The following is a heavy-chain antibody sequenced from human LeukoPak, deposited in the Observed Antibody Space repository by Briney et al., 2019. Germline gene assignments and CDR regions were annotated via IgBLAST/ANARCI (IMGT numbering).Heavy chain of an antibody. Sequence: GGSLRLSCAASGFTFSDYTMNWVRQAPGKGLEWISYIDISSSSTYYADSVKGRFTISRDNAKNSLYQQMSSLRAEDTALYYLARGPPLSAPWGQATLATVPS. CDR2: IDISSSST. J-gene: IGHJ5*02. CDR1: GFTFSDYT. CDR3: ARGPPLSAP. V-gene: IGHV3-48*01.